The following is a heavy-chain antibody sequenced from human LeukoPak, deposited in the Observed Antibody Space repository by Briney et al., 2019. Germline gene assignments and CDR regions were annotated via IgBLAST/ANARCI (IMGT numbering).Heavy chain of an antibody. J-gene: IGHJ5*02. CDR1: GASLISGGFY. Sequence: PSETLSLTCTVSGASLISGGFYWSWIRQHPGKGLEWIGYIYHTGKTYYNPSLKSRVTMSMDTSKRQFSLNLTSVTAADTAVYYCARDVTSNDNCFDPWGQGALGTVSS. D-gene: IGHD4/OR15-4a*01. CDR3: ARDVTSNDNCFDP. V-gene: IGHV4-31*03. CDR2: IYHTGKT.